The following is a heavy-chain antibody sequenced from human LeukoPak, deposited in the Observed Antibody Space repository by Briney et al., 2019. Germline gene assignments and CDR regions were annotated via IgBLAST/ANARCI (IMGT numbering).Heavy chain of an antibody. J-gene: IGHJ4*02. CDR1: GFTVSSNY. D-gene: IGHD3-22*01. CDR2: IYSGGST. CDR3: PRKYDSSGYFDY. V-gene: IGHV3-53*01. Sequence: GGSLRLSCAASGFTVSSNYMTWVRQAPGEGLEWVSVIYSGGSTYYADSVKGRFTISRDNSKNTLYLQMNSLRAEDTAVYYCPRKYDSSGYFDYWGRGTLVTVSS.